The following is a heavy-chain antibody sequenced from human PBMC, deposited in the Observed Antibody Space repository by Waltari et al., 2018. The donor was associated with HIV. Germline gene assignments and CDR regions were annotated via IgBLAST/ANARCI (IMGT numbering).Heavy chain of an antibody. CDR3: ARMQRSYGSEQSRYFYFGIDV. J-gene: IGHJ6*02. Sequence: EVQLVESGGNLTQPGGSLILSCAASGFSVDSNYMSWVRPAPGKGVGWVSVLYSNGNTNYVGAVKGRFTIVRDNSKNPLYLQMNTLRAEDTAVYYCARMQRSYGSEQSRYFYFGIDVWGQGTSVIVSS. CDR2: LYSNGNT. V-gene: IGHV3-53*01. CDR1: GFSVDSNY. D-gene: IGHD3-10*01.